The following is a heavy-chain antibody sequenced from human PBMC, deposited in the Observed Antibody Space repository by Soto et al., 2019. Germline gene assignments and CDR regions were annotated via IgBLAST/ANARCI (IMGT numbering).Heavy chain of an antibody. Sequence: SIGLACAASGFRVEEYALHWVWQDAGKCLEWVSGISWNSGSIGYADSVKGRFTISRDNAKNSLYLQMNRLRAEHTAVYYCAKDARANDGSRLMDFWGQGTVVTVSA. J-gene: IGHJ4*02. D-gene: IGHD3-16*01. CDR3: AKDARANDGSRLMDF. V-gene: IGHV3-9*01. CDR1: GFRVEEYA. CDR2: ISWNSGSI.